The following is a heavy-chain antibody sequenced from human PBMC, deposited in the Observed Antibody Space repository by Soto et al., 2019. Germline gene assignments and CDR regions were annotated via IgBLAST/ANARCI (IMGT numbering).Heavy chain of an antibody. CDR3: ARDLGKGTDY. CDR2: IYHSGAT. CDR1: GDSITNSNW. D-gene: IGHD1-1*01. J-gene: IGHJ4*02. V-gene: IGHV4-4*02. Sequence: SETLSLTCAVSGDSITNSNWWSWVRQAPGKGLEWIGEIYHSGATTYNPSLKSRATISVDPSNNHFSLELTSVTAADTAVYFCARDLGKGTDYWGQGTLVTVSS.